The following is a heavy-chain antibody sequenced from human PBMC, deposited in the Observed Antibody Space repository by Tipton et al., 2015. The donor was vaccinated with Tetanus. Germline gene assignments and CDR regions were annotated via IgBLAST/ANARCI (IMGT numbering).Heavy chain of an antibody. CDR1: GYSCTSYW. CDR2: IYPGDSDT. D-gene: IGHD2-2*01. CDR3: ARHSCSSTSCSNHYYYGMDV. V-gene: IGHV5-51*01. J-gene: IGHJ6*02. Sequence: QLVQSGAEVKKPGESLKISCKGSGYSCTSYWIGWVRQMPGKGLEWMGIIYPGDSDTRYSTSFQGQVTISAEKSTSTAYLQRSSLKASDTAMYYCARHSCSSTSCSNHYYYGMDVWGQGTTVTVSS.